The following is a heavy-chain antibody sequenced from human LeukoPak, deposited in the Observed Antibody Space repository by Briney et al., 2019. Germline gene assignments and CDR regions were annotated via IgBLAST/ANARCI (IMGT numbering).Heavy chain of an antibody. Sequence: ASVKVPCKASGYTFTSYGISWVRQAPGQGLEWMGWINPNSGGTNYAQKFQGRVTMTRDTSISTAYMELSRLRSDDTAVYYCGMRYYDSSGIDYWGQGTLVTVSS. CDR1: GYTFTSYG. J-gene: IGHJ4*02. V-gene: IGHV1-2*02. CDR2: INPNSGGT. CDR3: GMRYYDSSGIDY. D-gene: IGHD3-22*01.